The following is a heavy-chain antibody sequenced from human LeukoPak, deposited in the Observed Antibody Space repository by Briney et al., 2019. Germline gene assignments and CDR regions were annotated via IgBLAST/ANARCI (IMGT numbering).Heavy chain of an antibody. CDR2: IYYNGDT. CDR1: GGSITGYS. CDR3: ARDRYYGSGSYYKFDP. J-gene: IGHJ5*02. Sequence: SETLSLTCSVSGGSITGYSWSWIRQTPGKGLEWIGYIYYNGDTHYNPSLNSRLSMSVDTPNKQFSLNLRSVTAADTAVYYCARDRYYGSGSYYKFDPWGQGTLVTVSS. D-gene: IGHD3-10*01. V-gene: IGHV4-59*01.